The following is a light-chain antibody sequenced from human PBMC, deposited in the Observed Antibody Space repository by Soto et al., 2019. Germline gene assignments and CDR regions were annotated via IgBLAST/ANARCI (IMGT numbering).Light chain of an antibody. Sequence: DIPMTQSPSTLSASVGDRVTITCRASQSISSWLAWYQQKPGQAPKLLIYKASTLQSGVPSRFSGSGSGTEFTLAISSLQPDDSETYYCQQYNDNWTFGQGTKVEIK. V-gene: IGKV1-5*03. J-gene: IGKJ1*01. CDR2: KAS. CDR1: QSISSW. CDR3: QQYNDNWT.